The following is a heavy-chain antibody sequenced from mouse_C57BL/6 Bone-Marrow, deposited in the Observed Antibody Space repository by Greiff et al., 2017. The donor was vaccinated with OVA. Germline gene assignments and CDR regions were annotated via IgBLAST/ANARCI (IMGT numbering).Heavy chain of an antibody. V-gene: IGHV14-4*01. J-gene: IGHJ2*01. D-gene: IGHD1-1*01. CDR1: GFTIKDDY. CDR3: TTTYYDGTLYYFDC. CDR2: IDPENGDT. Sequence: EVQLVESGAELVRPGASVKLSCTASGFTIKDDYMHWVKQRPEQGLEWIGWIDPENGDTEYASKFQGKATITADTSSNTAYLQLSSLTSEDTAVYYCTTTYYDGTLYYFDCWGQGTTLTVSS.